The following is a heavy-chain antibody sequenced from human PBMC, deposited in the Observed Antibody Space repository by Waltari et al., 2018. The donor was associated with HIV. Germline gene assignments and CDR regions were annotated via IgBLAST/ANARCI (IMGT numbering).Heavy chain of an antibody. CDR1: GGTFSSYA. CDR2: IIPIFGTA. J-gene: IGHJ5*02. Sequence: QVQLVQSGAEVKKPGSSVKVSCKASGGTFSSYAISWVRQAHGQGLEWMGGIIPIFGTANYAQKFQGRVTITADESTSTAYMELSSLRSEDTAVYYCARDGKDYGDYGGASWFDPWGQGTLVTVSS. CDR3: ARDGKDYGDYGGASWFDP. V-gene: IGHV1-69*01. D-gene: IGHD4-17*01.